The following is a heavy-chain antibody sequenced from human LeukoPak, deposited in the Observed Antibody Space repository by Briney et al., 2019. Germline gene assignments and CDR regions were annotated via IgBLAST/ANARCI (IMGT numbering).Heavy chain of an antibody. CDR1: GFTFSDYY. CDR3: ASQMAIGGLDGYYFDY. V-gene: IGHV3-11*06. D-gene: IGHD4-23*01. CDR2: ISSSSSYT. J-gene: IGHJ4*02. Sequence: GGSLRLSCAASGFTFSDYYMSWIRQAPGKGLEWVSYISSSSSYTNYADSVKGRFTISRDNAKNSLYLQMNSLRAEDTAVYYCASQMAIGGLDGYYFDYWGQGTLVTVSS.